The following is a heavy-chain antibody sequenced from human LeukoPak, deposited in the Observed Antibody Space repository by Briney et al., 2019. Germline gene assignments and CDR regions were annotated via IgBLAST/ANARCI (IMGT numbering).Heavy chain of an antibody. J-gene: IGHJ4*02. CDR3: ARENRGFITRPIDY. CDR1: EFIFSSYE. V-gene: IGHV3-48*03. D-gene: IGHD3-10*01. Sequence: GGSLRLSCAASEFIFSSYEMNWVRQAPGKGLEWLSYIRSSGRTIYYADSVKGRFTISRDNAKNSLYLQMNSLRVEDTAVYYCARENRGFITRPIDYWGQGTLVTVSS. CDR2: IRSSGRTI.